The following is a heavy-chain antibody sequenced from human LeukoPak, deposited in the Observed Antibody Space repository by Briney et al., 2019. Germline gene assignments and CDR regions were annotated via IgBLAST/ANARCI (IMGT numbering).Heavy chain of an antibody. CDR3: ARRQRYCSSTSCVYYGMDV. Sequence: PSETLSLTCTVSGGSICSYYWSWIRQPPGKGLEWIGYIYYSGSTNYNPSLKSRVTISVDTSKNQFSLKLSSATAADTAVYYCARRQRYCSSTSCVYYGMDVWGQGTTVTVSS. D-gene: IGHD2-2*01. CDR1: GGSICSYY. V-gene: IGHV4-59*08. J-gene: IGHJ6*02. CDR2: IYYSGST.